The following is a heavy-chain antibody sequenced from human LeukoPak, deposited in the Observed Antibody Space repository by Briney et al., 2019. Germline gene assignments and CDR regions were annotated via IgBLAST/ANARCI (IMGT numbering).Heavy chain of an antibody. Sequence: ASVKVSCKASGYTFTNYGINWVRQATGQGPEWMGWMNPNSGNTGYAQKFQGRVTMTWNTSISTAYMELSSLTSEDTAVYYCAREDYYGSGSFSNWFDPWGQGTLVTVSS. V-gene: IGHV1-8*02. J-gene: IGHJ5*02. D-gene: IGHD3-10*01. CDR1: GYTFTNYG. CDR2: MNPNSGNT. CDR3: AREDYYGSGSFSNWFDP.